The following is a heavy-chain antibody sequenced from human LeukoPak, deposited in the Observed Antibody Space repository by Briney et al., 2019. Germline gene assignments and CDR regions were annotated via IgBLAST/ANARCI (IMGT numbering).Heavy chain of an antibody. Sequence: ASVKVSCEASGYTFSGYYIHWVRQAPGQGLEWMGWINPNSGGTNYAQKFQGRVTMTRDTSISTAYMELSSLRSDDTAVYYCAREGDGYNFWGQGTLVTVSS. CDR3: AREGDGYNF. D-gene: IGHD5-24*01. J-gene: IGHJ4*02. CDR1: GYTFSGYY. V-gene: IGHV1-2*02. CDR2: INPNSGGT.